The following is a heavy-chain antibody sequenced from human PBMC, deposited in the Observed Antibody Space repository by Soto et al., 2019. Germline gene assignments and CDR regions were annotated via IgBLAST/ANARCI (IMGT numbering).Heavy chain of an antibody. CDR3: ARDFCPHGSGSPCPICGLDF. D-gene: IGHD3-10*01. CDR1: GYSFTAHY. Sequence: ASVKVSCKASGYSFTAHYMHCVRQVSGKRLEYLGWLKTDNGGTYYAPKFLGRVTFTRDTSTNTAYMEVSRLHSDDTAVYFCARDFCPHGSGSPCPICGLDFWGQGTTVTVSS. J-gene: IGHJ6*02. CDR2: LKTDNGGT. V-gene: IGHV1-2*02.